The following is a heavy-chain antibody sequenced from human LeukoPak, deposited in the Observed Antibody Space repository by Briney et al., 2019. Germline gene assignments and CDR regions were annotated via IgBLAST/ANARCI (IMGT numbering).Heavy chain of an antibody. V-gene: IGHV3-66*01. J-gene: IGHJ1*01. CDR3: ASDGYSPEYFLH. Sequence: GGSLRLSCAASGFSVSNNYMGWVRQAPGKGLEWVSVIYSGGSTFYADSVKGRFTISRDNSKNTLYLQMNSLRAEHTAVYYCASDGYSPEYFLHWGQGTLVTVSS. CDR1: GFSVSNNY. D-gene: IGHD2-15*01. CDR2: IYSGGST.